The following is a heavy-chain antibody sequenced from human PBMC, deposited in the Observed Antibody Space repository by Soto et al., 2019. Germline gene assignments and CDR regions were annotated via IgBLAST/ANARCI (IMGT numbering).Heavy chain of an antibody. D-gene: IGHD4-17*01. CDR2: VSGSGSRT. CDR3: AVLTTVTDADY. V-gene: IGHV3-23*01. J-gene: IGHJ4*02. CDR1: GFMFSSYV. Sequence: EVQLLESGGGLVQPGGSLRLSCAASGFMFSSYVMSWVRQAPGKGLEWVSGVSGSGSRTYYADSVKGRFSISRDNSWTTPYLQLTSLRAEDTAVYYCAVLTTVTDADYWGQGTLVTVPA.